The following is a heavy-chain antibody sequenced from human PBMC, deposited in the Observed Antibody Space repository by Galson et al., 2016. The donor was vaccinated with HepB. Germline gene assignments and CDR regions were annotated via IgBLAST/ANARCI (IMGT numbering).Heavy chain of an antibody. J-gene: IGHJ4*02. Sequence: SETLSLTCVVSGDSISSSDWWSWVRQSPGKGLEWIGEIYRSGNTNYNPSLKSRVTMSIDKSMSQFSLSLSSVTDADTATYYCARVVVIPAAKGLDSWGQGTLVTVSP. D-gene: IGHD2-2*01. CDR3: ARVVVIPAAKGLDS. V-gene: IGHV4/OR15-8*02. CDR2: IYRSGNT. CDR1: GDSISSSDW.